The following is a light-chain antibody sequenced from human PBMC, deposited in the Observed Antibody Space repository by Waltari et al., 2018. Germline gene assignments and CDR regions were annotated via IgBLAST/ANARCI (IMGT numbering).Light chain of an antibody. CDR3: MQALQTPVT. Sequence: DIVMTQSPLSLSVIPGESASLPCRSSQSLLHSYGYNYLDWYFQKPGQSPQLLIYMGSNRAPGVPDRFSGSGSGSDFTLKISRVEADDVGVYFCMQALQTPVTFGGGTKVEIK. CDR2: MGS. V-gene: IGKV2-28*01. CDR1: QSLLHSYGYNY. J-gene: IGKJ4*01.